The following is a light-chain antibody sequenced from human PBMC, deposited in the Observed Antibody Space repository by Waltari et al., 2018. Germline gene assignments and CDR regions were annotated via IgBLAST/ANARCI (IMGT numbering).Light chain of an antibody. J-gene: IGLJ2*01. V-gene: IGLV2-14*03. Sequence: QSALTQPASVSGSPGQSITISCTGTSSDIGCYNYVSWYQQHTGKAPKVIIYDVSSRPSGVSNRFSGSKSANTASLTISGLQAEDEADYYCTSYTTSSVLFGGGTKLTVL. CDR2: DVS. CDR3: TSYTTSSVL. CDR1: SSDIGCYNY.